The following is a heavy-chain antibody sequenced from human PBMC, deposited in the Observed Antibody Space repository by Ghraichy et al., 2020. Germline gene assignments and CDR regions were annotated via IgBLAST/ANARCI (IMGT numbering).Heavy chain of an antibody. Sequence: ASVKVSCKASGYTFTSYGISWVRQAPGQGLEWMGWISAYNGNTNYAQKLQGRVTMTTDTSTSTAYMELRSLRSDDTAVYYCARARSYYYYYYYMDVWGKGTTVTVSS. CDR1: GYTFTSYG. D-gene: IGHD1-26*01. CDR3: ARARSYYYYYYYMDV. J-gene: IGHJ6*03. V-gene: IGHV1-18*01. CDR2: ISAYNGNT.